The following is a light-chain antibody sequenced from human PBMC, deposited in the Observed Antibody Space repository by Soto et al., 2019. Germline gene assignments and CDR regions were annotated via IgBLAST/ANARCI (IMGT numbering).Light chain of an antibody. CDR3: QQLTDWPPQWT. J-gene: IGKJ1*01. CDR1: ESVSSK. Sequence: EIVMTQSPATLSVPPGERATLSCRASESVSSKLVWYQKKPGQAPRLLIHDASSRATGIPARFSGSGSGTDFTLTISRLEPEDFAVYYCQQLTDWPPQWTFGQGTKVDIK. CDR2: DAS. V-gene: IGKV3-11*01.